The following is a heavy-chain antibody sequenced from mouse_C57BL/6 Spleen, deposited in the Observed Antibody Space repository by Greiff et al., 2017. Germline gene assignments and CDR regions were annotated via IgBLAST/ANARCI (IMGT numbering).Heavy chain of an antibody. Sequence: QVQLQQSGAELVKPGASVKMSCKASGYTFTTYPIEWMKQNHGTSLAWIGNFHPSTDDTKYNEKFKGKATLTVEKSSSTVYLELSRLTSDDSAVYYCARRAYGSSYGYWYFDVWGTGTTVTVSS. D-gene: IGHD1-1*01. V-gene: IGHV1-47*01. J-gene: IGHJ1*03. CDR3: ARRAYGSSYGYWYFDV. CDR1: GYTFTTYP. CDR2: FHPSTDDT.